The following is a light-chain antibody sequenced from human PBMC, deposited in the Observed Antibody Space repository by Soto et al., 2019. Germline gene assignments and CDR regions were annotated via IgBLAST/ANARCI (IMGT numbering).Light chain of an antibody. Sequence: VGDRVTITCRASQSVSNYLNWYQQKPGKAPKLLIYKASTLKSGVPSRFSGSGSETYFTLTISSLQPEDFATYYCQQSFTAPRTFGQGTKVDIK. CDR2: KAS. V-gene: IGKV1-39*01. J-gene: IGKJ1*01. CDR3: QQSFTAPRT. CDR1: QSVSNY.